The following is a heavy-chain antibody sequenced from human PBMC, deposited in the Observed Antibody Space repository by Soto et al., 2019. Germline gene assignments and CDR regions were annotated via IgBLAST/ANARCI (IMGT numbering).Heavy chain of an antibody. CDR2: INPATGAA. Sequence: QLHLVQSGAVVKKPGASVTVSCSASGYPVTAYYMHWVRQAPGRGLEWMGGINPATGAAKYTQTFQGRVTMTRGTSTSTVFMELSGLTSEDTAVFDCARGGGVGVAGSAAFDMWGQGTVVTVSS. J-gene: IGHJ3*02. V-gene: IGHV1-2*02. D-gene: IGHD3-3*01. CDR1: GYPVTAYY. CDR3: ARGGGVGVAGSAAFDM.